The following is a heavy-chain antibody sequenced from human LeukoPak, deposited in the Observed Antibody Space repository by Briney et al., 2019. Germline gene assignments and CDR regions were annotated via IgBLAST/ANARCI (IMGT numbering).Heavy chain of an antibody. Sequence: PSETLSLTCSVSGVSISSAGYYWSWIRQPAGRGLEWIGRIYPSGTTHYNPSLESRVTIALDTSKNQFTLKLNSVTAADTAVYYCARDEGLYAYFFDYWGQGTLVSVSS. J-gene: IGHJ4*02. CDR1: GVSISSAGYY. CDR3: ARDEGLYAYFFDY. V-gene: IGHV4-61*02. CDR2: IYPSGTT. D-gene: IGHD2-2*01.